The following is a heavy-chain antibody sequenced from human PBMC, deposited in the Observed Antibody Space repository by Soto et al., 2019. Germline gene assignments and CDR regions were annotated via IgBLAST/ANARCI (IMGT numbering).Heavy chain of an antibody. CDR3: ARGTSYPPRGAFDI. CDR2: SYYSGST. D-gene: IGHD3-16*02. V-gene: IGHV4-59*01. J-gene: IGHJ3*02. Sequence: SEPLSLPCTVSGGSISSFYWSWIRQPQGKGLEWIGCSYYSGSTNYNPSLKSRVTISVETSKNQFSLKLSSVTAADTAVYFCARGTSYPPRGAFDIWGQGTMGTVS. CDR1: GGSISSFY.